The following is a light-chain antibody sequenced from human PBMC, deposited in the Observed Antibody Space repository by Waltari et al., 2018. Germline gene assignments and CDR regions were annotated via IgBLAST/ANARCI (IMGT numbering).Light chain of an antibody. Sequence: DIQMTQSPSTLSASVGYRVTIPCRASQTLSTWLAWYQQKPGKAPKVLIYRASSLQSGVPSRFSGSGSGTEFTLTISSLQPDDFATYYCQQYNSYSGGTFGPGTKVDIK. J-gene: IGKJ3*01. CDR3: QQYNSYSGGT. V-gene: IGKV1-5*03. CDR1: QTLSTW. CDR2: RAS.